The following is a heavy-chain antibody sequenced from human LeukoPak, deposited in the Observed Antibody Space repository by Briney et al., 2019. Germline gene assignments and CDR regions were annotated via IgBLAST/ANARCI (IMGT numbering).Heavy chain of an antibody. V-gene: IGHV1-8*01. D-gene: IGHD7-27*01. CDR1: GYTFTSYD. CDR3: ATERTSTGDVWYFDL. Sequence: ASVKVSCKASGYTFTSYDINWVRQATGQGLEWMGWMNANNGNTGYAQKFQGRVTMTEDTSTDTAYMELSSLRSEDTAVYYCATERTSTGDVWYFDLWGRGTLVTVSS. J-gene: IGHJ2*01. CDR2: MNANNGNT.